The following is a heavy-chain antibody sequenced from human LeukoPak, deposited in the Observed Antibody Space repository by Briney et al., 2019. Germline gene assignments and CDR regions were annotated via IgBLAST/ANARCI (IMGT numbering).Heavy chain of an antibody. CDR1: GFTFSSYS. CDR2: ISSSSSYI. CDR3: ARLVRGVPLYYFDY. Sequence: PGGSLRLSCAASGFTFSSYSMNWVRQAPGKGLEWVSSISSSSSYIYYADSVKGRFTISRDNAKNSLYLQMNSLRAEDTAVYYCARLVRGVPLYYFDYWGQGTLVTVSS. D-gene: IGHD3-10*01. V-gene: IGHV3-21*01. J-gene: IGHJ4*02.